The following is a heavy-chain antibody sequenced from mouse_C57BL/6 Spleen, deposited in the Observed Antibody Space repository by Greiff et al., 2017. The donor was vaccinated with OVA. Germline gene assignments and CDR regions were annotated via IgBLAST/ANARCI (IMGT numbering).Heavy chain of an antibody. V-gene: IGHV1-61*01. D-gene: IGHD2-4*01. CDR3: ARGIYYDYGAFAY. CDR1: GYTFTSYW. CDR2: IYPSDSET. J-gene: IGHJ3*01. Sequence: QVQLKQSGAELVRPGSSVKLSCKASGYTFTSYWMDWVKQRPGQGLEWIGNIYPSDSETHYNQKFKDKATLTVDKSSSTAYMQLSSLTSEDSAVYYCARGIYYDYGAFAYWGQGTLVTVSA.